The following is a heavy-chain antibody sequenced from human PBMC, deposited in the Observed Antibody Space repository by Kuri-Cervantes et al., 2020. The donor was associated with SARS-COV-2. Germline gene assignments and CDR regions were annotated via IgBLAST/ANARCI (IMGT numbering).Heavy chain of an antibody. D-gene: IGHD2-2*01. Sequence: GESLKISCAASGFTFISYAMHWVRQAPGKGLEWVAVISYDGSNKYFAESVKGRFTISRENAKNSLNLQMNSLRAEDTAVYYCVRVGTAESWGAFDIWGQGTMVTVSS. J-gene: IGHJ3*02. CDR2: ISYDGSNK. CDR3: VRVGTAESWGAFDI. CDR1: GFTFISYA. V-gene: IGHV3-30*14.